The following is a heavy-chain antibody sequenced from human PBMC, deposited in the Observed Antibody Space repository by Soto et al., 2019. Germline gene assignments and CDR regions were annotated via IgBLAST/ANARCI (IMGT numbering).Heavy chain of an antibody. CDR3: ASRPAYISGKDY. V-gene: IGHV4-4*02. J-gene: IGHJ4*02. CDR2: IYHSGKT. Sequence: QVQLQESGPGLVKPSETLSLTCAVSGDSISSNTWWSWVRQSPGKGLEWIGEIYHSGKTNHKASRKSRVTISIDKSKTQLSLTLPSVPAADTAVYSCASRPAYISGKDYWGQGTLVTVSS. CDR1: GDSISSNTW. D-gene: IGHD3-3*02.